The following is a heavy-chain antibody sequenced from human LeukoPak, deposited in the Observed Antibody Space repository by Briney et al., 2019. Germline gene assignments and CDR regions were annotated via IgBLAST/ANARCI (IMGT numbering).Heavy chain of an antibody. Sequence: SVKVSCKASGYTFTSYAISWVRQAPGQGLEWMGRIIPIFGTANYAQKFQGRVTITADKSTSTAYMELSSLRSEDTAVYYCARSFCSSTSCYGASYYYYYMDVWGKGTTVTVSS. CDR3: ARSFCSSTSCYGASYYYYYMDV. CDR2: IIPIFGTA. D-gene: IGHD2-2*01. V-gene: IGHV1-69*06. J-gene: IGHJ6*03. CDR1: GYTFTSYA.